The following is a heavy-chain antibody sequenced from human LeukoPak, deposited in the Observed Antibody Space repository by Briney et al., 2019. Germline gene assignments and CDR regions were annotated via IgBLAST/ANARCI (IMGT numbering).Heavy chain of an antibody. D-gene: IGHD3-16*01. CDR3: TTDRPFTGGGVITH. J-gene: IGHJ4*02. Sequence: GGSLRLSCAASGFTFSSYGMSWVRQAPGKGLEWVSAISGSGGSTYYADSVKGRFTISRDNSKNTLYLQMNSLKTEDTAVYYCTTDRPFTGGGVITHWGQGTLVTVSS. CDR1: GFTFSSYG. CDR2: ISGSGGST. V-gene: IGHV3-23*01.